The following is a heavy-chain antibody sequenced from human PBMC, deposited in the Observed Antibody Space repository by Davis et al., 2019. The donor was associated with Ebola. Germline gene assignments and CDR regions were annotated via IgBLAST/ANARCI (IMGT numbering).Heavy chain of an antibody. CDR3: ARRNSDYYYFDQ. D-gene: IGHD4-11*01. CDR1: GYSFTSYW. V-gene: IGHV5-51*01. CDR2: IYPGDSDT. Sequence: GESLKISCKGSGYSFTSYWIGWVRQMPGKGLEWMGIIYPGDSDTRYSPSFRGQVIISADKSINTAYLQWSSLKASDTAIYYCARRNSDYYYFDQWGQGTLVAVSS. J-gene: IGHJ4*02.